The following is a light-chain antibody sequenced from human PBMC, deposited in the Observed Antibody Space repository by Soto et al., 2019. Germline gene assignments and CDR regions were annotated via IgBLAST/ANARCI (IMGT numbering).Light chain of an antibody. J-gene: IGKJ1*01. CDR2: GAS. Sequence: EIVITQSPATLSVSPGEGATLSCRASQSVSSNLAWSQQKPGQAPRLFIYGASTRATGIPARFSGSGYGTEFTLTISSLQSEDFAVYYCQQYNTWPRTFGQGTKVDIK. V-gene: IGKV3-15*01. CDR1: QSVSSN. CDR3: QQYNTWPRT.